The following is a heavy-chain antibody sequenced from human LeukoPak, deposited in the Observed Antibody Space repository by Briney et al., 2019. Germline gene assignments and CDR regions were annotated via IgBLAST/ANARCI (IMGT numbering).Heavy chain of an antibody. V-gene: IGHV1-3*01. J-gene: IGHJ6*02. CDR1: GYTFTNYA. Sequence: ASVKVSCKGSGYTFTNYAVHWVRQAPGQRLEWLGWINPGNGDTKYSQNFRGRVTVTSDTSAATAYVELNSLTSGDTAVYYCARERWHCRVNCYSVYYYALDVWGQGTTVTVSS. CDR2: INPGNGDT. D-gene: IGHD2-15*01. CDR3: ARERWHCRVNCYSVYYYALDV.